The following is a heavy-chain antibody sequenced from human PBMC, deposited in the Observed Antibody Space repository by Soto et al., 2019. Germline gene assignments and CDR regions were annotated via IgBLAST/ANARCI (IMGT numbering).Heavy chain of an antibody. Sequence: GGSLRLSCAASGFTFSSYSMNWVRQAPGKGLEWVSYISSSSSTIYYADSVKGRFTISRDNAKNSLYMQMNSLRAEDTAVYYCARDFHYYDGSAYQNAFDIWGQGTMVTVSS. CDR3: ARDFHYYDGSAYQNAFDI. J-gene: IGHJ3*02. D-gene: IGHD3-22*01. CDR1: GFTFSSYS. V-gene: IGHV3-48*04. CDR2: ISSSSSTI.